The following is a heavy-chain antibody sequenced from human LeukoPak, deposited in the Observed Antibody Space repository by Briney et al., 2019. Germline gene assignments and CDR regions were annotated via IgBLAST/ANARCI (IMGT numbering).Heavy chain of an antibody. D-gene: IGHD6-6*01. CDR1: GGSISSSSYY. CDR3: AMPKGAARLSFDY. J-gene: IGHJ4*02. V-gene: IGHV4-39*01. CDR2: IYYSGST. Sequence: SETLSLTCTVSGGSISSSSYYRGWIRQPPGKGLEWIGSIYYSGSTYYNPSLKSRVTKSVDTSKNQFSLKLSSVTAADTAVYYCAMPKGAARLSFDYWGQGTLVTVSS.